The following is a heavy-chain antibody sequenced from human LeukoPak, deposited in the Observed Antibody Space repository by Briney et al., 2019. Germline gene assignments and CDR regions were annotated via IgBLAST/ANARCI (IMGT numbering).Heavy chain of an antibody. CDR2: TNHSGST. J-gene: IGHJ6*02. D-gene: IGHD5-24*01. V-gene: IGHV4-34*01. CDR1: GGSFSGYY. CDR3: ASVEMATIARYYYYYGMDV. Sequence: PSETLSLTCAVYGGSFSGYYWSWIRQPPGKGLEWIGETNHSGSTNYNPSLKSRVTISVDTSKNQFSLKLSSVTAADTAVYYCASVEMATIARYYYYYGMDVWGQGTTVTVSS.